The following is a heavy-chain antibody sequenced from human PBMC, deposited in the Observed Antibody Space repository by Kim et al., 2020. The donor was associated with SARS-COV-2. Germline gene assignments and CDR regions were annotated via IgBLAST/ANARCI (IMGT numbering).Heavy chain of an antibody. D-gene: IGHD6-13*01. CDR3: ARGGGGSSWYWYY. V-gene: IGHV3-7*01. J-gene: IGHJ4*02. Sequence: YQDSVKGRFTISRDNAEKSLYLQMNSLSAEDTAVYYCARGGGGSSWYWYYWGQGTLVTVSS.